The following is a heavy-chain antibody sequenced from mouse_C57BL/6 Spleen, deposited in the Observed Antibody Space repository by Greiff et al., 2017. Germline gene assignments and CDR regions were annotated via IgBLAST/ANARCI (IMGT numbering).Heavy chain of an antibody. CDR2: INPNAGTT. Sequence: VQLQQSGPELVKPGASVKISCKASGYSFTDYYMNWVKQSNGKSLEWIGVINPNAGTTSYTKKFQGKATLTVDQSSSTAYMQLNSLTSDDSAVKYGARDYGSSLYYAMGYWGQGTSGTVSS. J-gene: IGHJ4*01. CDR1: GYSFTDYY. CDR3: ARDYGSSLYYAMGY. V-gene: IGHV1-39*01. D-gene: IGHD1-1*01.